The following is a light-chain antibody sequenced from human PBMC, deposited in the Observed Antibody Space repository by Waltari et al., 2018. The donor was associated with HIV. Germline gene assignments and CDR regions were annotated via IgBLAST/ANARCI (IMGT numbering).Light chain of an antibody. CDR3: QKAQSFPLN. CDR2: VAS. V-gene: IGKV1-12*01. CDR1: QHISSW. Sequence: DLHVTHSPSSVSASVGDRVTITCRASQHISSWLAWYQQNPGKAPKLLIYVASNLKSGVPSRFRGSGSETDFTLTISSLEPEDFATYYCQKAQSFPLNFGGGTKVEIK. J-gene: IGKJ4*01.